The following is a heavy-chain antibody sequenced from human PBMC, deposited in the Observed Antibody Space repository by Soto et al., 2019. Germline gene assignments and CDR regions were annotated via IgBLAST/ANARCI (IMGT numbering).Heavy chain of an antibody. CDR2: IYYSGST. CDR1: GGSISSGGYY. Sequence: PSETLSLTCTVSGGSISSGGYYWSWIRQHPGKGLEWIGYIYYSGSTYYNPSLKSRVTISVDTSKNQFSLKLSSVTAADTAVYYCARGTGTVTIDYWGQGTLVTVSS. J-gene: IGHJ4*02. CDR3: ARGTGTVTIDY. D-gene: IGHD4-17*01. V-gene: IGHV4-31*03.